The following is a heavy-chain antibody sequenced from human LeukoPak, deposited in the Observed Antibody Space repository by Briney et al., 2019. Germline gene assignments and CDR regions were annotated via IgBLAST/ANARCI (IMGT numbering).Heavy chain of an antibody. J-gene: IGHJ4*02. CDR2: ISGPAGST. CDR3: AKGIISSAWTRGFDY. CDR1: GFAFSSYA. V-gene: IGHV3-23*01. Sequence: PGGSLRLSCAASGFAFSSYAMSWVRQTPGKGLELVSTISGPAGSTYYADSVKGRFTISRDNSNNTLYLQMNSLRVEDTAVYYCAKGIISSAWTRGFDYWGQGTLVTVSS. D-gene: IGHD6-19*01.